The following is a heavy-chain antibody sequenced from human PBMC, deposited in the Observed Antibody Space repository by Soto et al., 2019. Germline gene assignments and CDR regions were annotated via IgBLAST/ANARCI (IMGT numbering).Heavy chain of an antibody. CDR3: ARNTISGVDL. CDR1: GYSFTSHY. J-gene: IGHJ6*02. CDR2: IGAYTGNT. V-gene: IGHV1-18*04. Sequence: ASVKVSCKAIGYSFTSHYMHWVRQAPGQGLEWMGWIGAYTGNTNYAEKFQGRVSLTIDASTSTAYMELRSLTADDTARYYCARNTISGVDLWGQGTMVTVSS. D-gene: IGHD2-2*01.